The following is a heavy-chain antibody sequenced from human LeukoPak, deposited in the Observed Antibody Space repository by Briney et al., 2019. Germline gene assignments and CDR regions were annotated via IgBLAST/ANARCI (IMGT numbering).Heavy chain of an antibody. CDR1: GYTFTSYD. CDR3: ARTDCSSTSCYEGAYYYYGMDV. Sequence: GASVKVSCKASGYTFTSYDINWVRQATGQGLEWMGWMNPNSGNTGYAQKFQGRATMTRNTSISTAYMELSSLRSEDTAVYYCARTDCSSTSCYEGAYYYYGMDVWGQGTTVTVSS. J-gene: IGHJ6*02. D-gene: IGHD2-2*01. CDR2: MNPNSGNT. V-gene: IGHV1-8*01.